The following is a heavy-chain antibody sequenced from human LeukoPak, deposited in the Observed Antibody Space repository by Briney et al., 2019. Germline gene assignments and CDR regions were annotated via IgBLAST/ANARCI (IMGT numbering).Heavy chain of an antibody. CDR1: GGSISSYY. Sequence: SETLSLTCTVSGGSISSYYWSWIRQPPGKGLEWIGYIYYSGSTNYNPSLKSRVTISVDTSKNQFSLKLSSVTAAGTAVYYCARGSWTYYYGMDVWGQGTTVTVSS. D-gene: IGHD2-15*01. CDR2: IYYSGST. CDR3: ARGSWTYYYGMDV. V-gene: IGHV4-59*01. J-gene: IGHJ6*02.